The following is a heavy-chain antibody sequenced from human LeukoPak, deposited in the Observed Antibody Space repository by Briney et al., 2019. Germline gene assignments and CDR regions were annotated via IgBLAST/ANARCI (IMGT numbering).Heavy chain of an antibody. D-gene: IGHD3-9*01. CDR2: INPNSGGT. V-gene: IGHV1-2*02. CDR3: ATPILTGYYFIFDY. J-gene: IGHJ4*02. CDR1: GYTFTSYG. Sequence: GASVKVSCKASGYTFTSYGISWVRQAPGQGLEWMGWINPNSGGTNYAQKFQGRVTMTRDTSISTAYMELSRLRSDDTAVYYCATPILTGYYFIFDYWGQGTLVTVSS.